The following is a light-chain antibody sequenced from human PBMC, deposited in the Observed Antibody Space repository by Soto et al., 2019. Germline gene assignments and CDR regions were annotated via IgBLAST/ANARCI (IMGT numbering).Light chain of an antibody. CDR3: ETWDSYGRV. Sequence: QLVLTQSSSASASLGSSVKLTCTLSSGHDTYIIAWHQQQPGKAPRYLMKVEATGSYNKESGVPDRFSGFSSGADRFLTISNLQFEDEADYYCETWDSYGRVFGGGTKVTVL. CDR1: SGHDTYI. CDR2: VEATGSY. V-gene: IGLV4-60*02. J-gene: IGLJ3*02.